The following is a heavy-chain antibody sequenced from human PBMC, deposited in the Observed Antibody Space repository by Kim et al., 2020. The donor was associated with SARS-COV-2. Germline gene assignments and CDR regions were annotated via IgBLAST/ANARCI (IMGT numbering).Heavy chain of an antibody. CDR1: GFTFSSYG. J-gene: IGHJ6*01. CDR3: AKENLRGTSSGWIYYYYG. D-gene: IGHD6-19*01. Sequence: GGSLRLSCAASGFTFSSYGMHWVRQAPGKGLEWVAVISYDGSNKYYADSVKGRFTISRDNSKNTLYLQMNRLRAEDTAVYYCAKENLRGTSSGWIYYYYG. CDR2: ISYDGSNK. V-gene: IGHV3-30*18.